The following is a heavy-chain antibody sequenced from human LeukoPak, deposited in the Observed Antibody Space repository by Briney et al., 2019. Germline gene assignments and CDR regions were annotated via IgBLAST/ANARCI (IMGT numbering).Heavy chain of an antibody. CDR2: IRPNGDRT. CDR3: ARAYDKAYDY. J-gene: IGHJ4*02. D-gene: IGHD2-21*01. Sequence: GGSLRLSCAASGIIFGSHGMAWVRQAPGKGLEWVSSIRPNGDRTFYADFVKGRFTISRDNSKNTVSLHMNSLRAEDSAIYRCARAYDKAYDYWGQGTLVTVSS. CDR1: GIIFGSHG. V-gene: IGHV3-23*01.